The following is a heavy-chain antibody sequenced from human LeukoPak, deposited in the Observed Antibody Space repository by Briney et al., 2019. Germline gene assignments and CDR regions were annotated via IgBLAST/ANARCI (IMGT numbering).Heavy chain of an antibody. Sequence: GGSLRLSCAASGFTFSTYSMNWVRQAPGKGLEWVSSISSSSSYIYYADSVKGRFTISRDNAKNSLYLQMNSRRAEDAAVYYCARGKGGWLQWVDYWGQGTLVTVSS. CDR1: GFTFSTYS. CDR3: ARGKGGWLQWVDY. J-gene: IGHJ4*02. V-gene: IGHV3-21*01. CDR2: ISSSSSYI. D-gene: IGHD5-24*01.